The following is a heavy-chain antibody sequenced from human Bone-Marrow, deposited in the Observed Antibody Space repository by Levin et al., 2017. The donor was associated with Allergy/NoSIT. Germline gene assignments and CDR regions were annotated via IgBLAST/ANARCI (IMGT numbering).Heavy chain of an antibody. Sequence: RTGGSLRLSCTASGFTFSDYGMHWVRQAPGKGLEWVAAITFNGNNKYYADSVTGRFTISRDLSKNTLFLNMNSLRPDDTALYFCANAEIIGGTNPWGRGTLVTVSS. CDR2: ITFNGNNK. D-gene: IGHD3-16*01. J-gene: IGHJ5*02. CDR1: GFTFSDYG. CDR3: ANAEIIGGTNP. V-gene: IGHV3-30*18.